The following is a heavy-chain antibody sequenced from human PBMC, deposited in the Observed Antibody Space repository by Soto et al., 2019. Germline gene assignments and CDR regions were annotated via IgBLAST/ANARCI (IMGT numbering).Heavy chain of an antibody. CDR2: ISSSSRTI. J-gene: IGHJ4*02. CDR1: GFTFTTYS. Sequence: GGSLRLSCAASGFTFTTYSMNWVRQAPGKGLEWVSYISSSSRTIYYADSVKGRFTISRDNAKNSLYLQMNSLRDEDTAVYYCARDKYYYDSSGYSPFDYWGQGTPVTVSS. CDR3: ARDKYYYDSSGYSPFDY. V-gene: IGHV3-48*02. D-gene: IGHD3-22*01.